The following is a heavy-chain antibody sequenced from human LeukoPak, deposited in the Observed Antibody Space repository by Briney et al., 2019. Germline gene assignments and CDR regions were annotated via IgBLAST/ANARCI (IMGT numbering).Heavy chain of an antibody. V-gene: IGHV3-7*05. Sequence: GGSLTLSCAASGFIFSSYWMSWVRQAPGKGLEWVASILQDGSEKDYVDSVKGRFTISRDNAKNSLHLQMNSLRAEDTAVYYCARAYFYGSGSYYWDYWGQGTLVTVSS. J-gene: IGHJ4*02. CDR2: ILQDGSEK. CDR1: GFIFSSYW. CDR3: ARAYFYGSGSYYWDY. D-gene: IGHD3-10*01.